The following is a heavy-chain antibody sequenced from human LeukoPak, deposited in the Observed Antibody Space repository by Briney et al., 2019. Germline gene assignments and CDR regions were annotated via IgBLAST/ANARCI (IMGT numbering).Heavy chain of an antibody. J-gene: IGHJ6*02. Sequence: PGGSLRLSCAASGFTFSSYGMHWVRQAPGKGLEWVAVISYDGSKKYYADSVKGRFTISRDNSKNTLYLQMNSLRGEDTAVYYCAKGHSSSSDSYGMDVGGQGTRFTVSS. CDR3: AKGHSSSSDSYGMDV. CDR1: GFTFSSYG. D-gene: IGHD6-13*01. V-gene: IGHV3-30*18. CDR2: ISYDGSKK.